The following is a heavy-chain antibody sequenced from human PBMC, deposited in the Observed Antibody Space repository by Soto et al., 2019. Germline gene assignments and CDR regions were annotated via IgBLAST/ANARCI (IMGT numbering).Heavy chain of an antibody. CDR3: ASGDTAMVRTYYYYYYGMDV. D-gene: IGHD5-18*01. CDR2: ISSSSSYI. Sequence: GGSLRLSCAASGFSFSDHYMNWIRQRPGKGLEWVSSISSSSSYIYYADSVKGRFTISRDNAKNSLYLQMNSLRAEDTAVYYCASGDTAMVRTYYYYYYGMDVWGQGTTVTVSS. CDR1: GFSFSDHY. V-gene: IGHV3-21*01. J-gene: IGHJ6*02.